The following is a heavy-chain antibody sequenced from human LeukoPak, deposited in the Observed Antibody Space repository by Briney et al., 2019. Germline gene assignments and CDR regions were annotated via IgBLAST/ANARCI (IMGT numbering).Heavy chain of an antibody. Sequence: PSGTLSLTCTVAGASISSYYWSWIGQPAGKGLEWIGRIYVSGSSVYNPSLKSRVTISVDTSKNQFSLKLSSVTAADTAVYYCARVITGTTERSPYYYYYMDVWGKGTTVTVSS. J-gene: IGHJ6*03. CDR1: GASISSYY. CDR2: IYVSGSS. V-gene: IGHV4-4*07. D-gene: IGHD1-7*01. CDR3: ARVITGTTERSPYYYYYMDV.